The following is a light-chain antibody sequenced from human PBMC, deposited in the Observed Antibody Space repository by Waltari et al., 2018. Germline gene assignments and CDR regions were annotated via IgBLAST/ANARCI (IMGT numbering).Light chain of an antibody. Sequence: QSVLTQSPSASGTPVQRVTISCSGSSSNIQINYVYWYQQFPGTAPKLLIYGDHQRPSGVPDRFSGSKSGTSASLAISGLRSEDEADYYCAVWDDSLSGRVFGGGTRLTVL. J-gene: IGLJ3*02. CDR2: GDH. CDR1: SSNIQINY. V-gene: IGLV1-47*01. CDR3: AVWDDSLSGRV.